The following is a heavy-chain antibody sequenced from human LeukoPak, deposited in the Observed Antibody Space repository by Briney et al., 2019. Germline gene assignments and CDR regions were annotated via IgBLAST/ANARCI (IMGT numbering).Heavy chain of an antibody. V-gene: IGHV1-2*02. Sequence: ASVKVSCKASGYTFTGYYMHWVRQAPGQGLEWMGWINPNSGGTNYAQKFQGRVTMTRDTSISTAYMELSRLRSDDTAVYYCARDPKAAASYYYYYYMDVWGKGTTVTVSS. CDR2: INPNSGGT. CDR3: ARDPKAAASYYYYYYMDV. D-gene: IGHD6-13*01. CDR1: GYTFTGYY. J-gene: IGHJ6*03.